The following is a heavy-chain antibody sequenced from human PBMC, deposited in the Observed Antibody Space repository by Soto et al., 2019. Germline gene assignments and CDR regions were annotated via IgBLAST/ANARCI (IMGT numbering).Heavy chain of an antibody. J-gene: IGHJ1*01. CDR2: ISDSGIA. CDR1: DGAISSYF. V-gene: IGHV4-59*01. D-gene: IGHD6-19*01. CDR3: ARNGGWPPNALEYFQH. Sequence: PSAPLSNTCRVSDGAISSYFWSWIRQSPGKGLEWIGYISDSGIARYNPSLNRRATMSADTSKRQVSLKLISVAAADAAVYYCARNGGWPPNALEYFQHWGQGTVVTVSS.